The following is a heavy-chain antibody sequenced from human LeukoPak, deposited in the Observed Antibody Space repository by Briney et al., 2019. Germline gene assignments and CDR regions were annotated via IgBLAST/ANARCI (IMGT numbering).Heavy chain of an antibody. J-gene: IGHJ4*02. CDR2: ISGSGGST. D-gene: IGHD3-10*01. CDR1: GFTFSSCA. Sequence: GGSLRLSCAASGFTFSSCAMSWVRQAPGKGLEWVSAISGSGGSTYYADSVKGRFTISRDNSKNTLYLQMNSLRAEDTAVYYCAKGSNYYGSGSDFDYWGQGTLVTVSS. V-gene: IGHV3-23*01. CDR3: AKGSNYYGSGSDFDY.